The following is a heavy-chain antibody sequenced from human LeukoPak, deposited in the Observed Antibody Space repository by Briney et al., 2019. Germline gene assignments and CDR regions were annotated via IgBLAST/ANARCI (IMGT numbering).Heavy chain of an antibody. CDR2: IFYSGST. Sequence: SETLSLTCTVSGGSINRGYWSWVRQHPGKGLEWIGHIFYSGSTFYNPSLKGRVTIAVHTSRDQFSLQLTSVTAADTAVYYCASGYGSGWFDRWGQGTLVSVSS. D-gene: IGHD6-13*01. V-gene: IGHV4-30-4*08. CDR1: GGSINRGY. CDR3: ASGYGSGWFDR. J-gene: IGHJ5*02.